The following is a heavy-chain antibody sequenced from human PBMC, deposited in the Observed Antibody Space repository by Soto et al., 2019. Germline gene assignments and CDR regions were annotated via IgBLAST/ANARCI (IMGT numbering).Heavy chain of an antibody. Sequence: QVQVVQSGAEVKKPGASVKISCKASGYTFTDYYIHWALQAPGQGLEWMGRINPSSGSTAKAQKFQGRITMTGDTSTCTAYMELSSLRSEDTALYYCTRGRQYYQYPMEVWGQGTAVTVSS. J-gene: IGHJ6*02. CDR2: INPSSGST. CDR3: TRGRQYYQYPMEV. V-gene: IGHV1-46*03. CDR1: GYTFTDYY.